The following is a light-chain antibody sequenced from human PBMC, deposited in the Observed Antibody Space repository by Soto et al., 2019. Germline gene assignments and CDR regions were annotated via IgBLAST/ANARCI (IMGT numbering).Light chain of an antibody. J-gene: IGKJ1*01. V-gene: IGKV3-15*01. CDR2: GAS. CDR1: QTINNN. CDR3: QQYNNWPQT. Sequence: VMTQAPATLSVSPGERATLSCRASQTINNNVAWYQLKVGQAPRLLIYGASTRATGIPARFGGSGSGTEFTLTISSLQSEDFAEYHCQQYNNWPQTFGRGTTVEFK.